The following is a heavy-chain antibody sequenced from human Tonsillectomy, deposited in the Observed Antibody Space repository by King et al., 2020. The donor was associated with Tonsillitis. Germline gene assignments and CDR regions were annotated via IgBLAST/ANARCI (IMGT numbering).Heavy chain of an antibody. CDR3: AKVGDRNLLTGSPDSFDI. J-gene: IGHJ3*02. CDR2: INMDGRDT. Sequence: VQLVESGGGLVQPGGSLRLSCAASGFTFTNYWMHWVRQAPGKGLVWVSRINMDGRDTSCADSVKGRFTVSRDNAKNTLYLHMSSLRAEDTAVYHCAKVGDRNLLTGSPDSFDIWGQGTMVTVSS. V-gene: IGHV3-74*02. D-gene: IGHD3-9*01. CDR1: GFTFTNYW.